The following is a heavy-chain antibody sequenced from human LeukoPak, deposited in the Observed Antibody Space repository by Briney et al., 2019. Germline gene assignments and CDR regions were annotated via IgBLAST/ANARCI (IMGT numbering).Heavy chain of an antibody. J-gene: IGHJ4*02. V-gene: IGHV3-21*01. CDR3: ANYDSSGYFLDY. CDR1: GFTFSSYS. D-gene: IGHD3-22*01. CDR2: ISSSSSYI. Sequence: GGSLRLSCAASGFTFSSYSMNWVRQAPGKGLEWVSSISSSSSYIYYADSVKGRFTISRDNAKNSLYLQMNSLRAEDTAVYYCANYDSSGYFLDYWGQGTLVTVSS.